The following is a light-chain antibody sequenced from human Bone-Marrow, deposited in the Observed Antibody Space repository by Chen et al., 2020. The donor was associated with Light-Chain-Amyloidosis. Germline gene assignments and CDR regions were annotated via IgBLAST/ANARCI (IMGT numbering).Light chain of an antibody. J-gene: IGLJ3*02. Sequence: SSVLTPPSSAAVAPVLAAPIARGGNNIGSTSVHWYQQTPGQAPLLVVYDDSDRPSGIPERLSGSNSGNTATLTISRVEAGDEADYYCQVWDRSSDRPVFGGGTKLTVL. CDR1: NIGSTS. CDR2: DDS. V-gene: IGLV3-21*02. CDR3: QVWDRSSDRPV.